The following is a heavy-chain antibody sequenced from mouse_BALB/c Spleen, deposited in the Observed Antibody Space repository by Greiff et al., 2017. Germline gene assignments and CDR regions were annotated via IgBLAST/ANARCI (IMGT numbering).Heavy chain of an antibody. J-gene: IGHJ3*01. D-gene: IGHD2-14*01. CDR1: GFTFSSYG. CDR3: AREGDYRYDGRFAY. Sequence: EVQRVESGGGLVQPGGSLKLSCAASGFTFSSYGMSWVRQTPDKRLELVATINSNGGSTYYPDSVKGRFTISRDNAKNTLYLQMSSLKSEDTAMYYCAREGDYRYDGRFAYWGQGTLVTVSA. V-gene: IGHV5-6-3*01. CDR2: INSNGGST.